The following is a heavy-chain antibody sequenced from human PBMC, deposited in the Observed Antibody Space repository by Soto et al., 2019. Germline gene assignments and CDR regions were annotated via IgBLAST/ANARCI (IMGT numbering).Heavy chain of an antibody. CDR2: ISSSSSYI. CDR3: AKDISLYCSGGSCYHEYFQH. V-gene: IGHV3-21*01. CDR1: GFTFSSYS. D-gene: IGHD2-15*01. Sequence: EVQLVESGGGLVKPGGSLRLSCAASGFTFSSYSMNWVRQAPGKGLAWVSSISSSSSYIYYADSVKGRFTISRDNAKNSLYLQMNSLRAEDTAVYYCAKDISLYCSGGSCYHEYFQHWGQGTLVTVSS. J-gene: IGHJ1*01.